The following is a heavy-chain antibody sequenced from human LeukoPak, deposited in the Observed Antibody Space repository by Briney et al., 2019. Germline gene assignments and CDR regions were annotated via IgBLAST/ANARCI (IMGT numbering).Heavy chain of an antibody. Sequence: SETLSLSCTVSGGSISSGAYYWTWVRQLPGKGLEWIGCVYYSGNTFLNPSLRSRLTISVDTSKNQFSLKLSSVTAADTAVYYCARSGSYAAAGDYWGQGTLVTVSS. CDR3: ARSGSYAAAGDY. D-gene: IGHD2-15*01. J-gene: IGHJ4*02. CDR1: GGSISSGAYY. CDR2: VYYSGNT. V-gene: IGHV4-30-4*08.